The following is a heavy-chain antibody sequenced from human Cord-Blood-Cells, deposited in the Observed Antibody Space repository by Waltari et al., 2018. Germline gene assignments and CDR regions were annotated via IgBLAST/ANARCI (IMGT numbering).Heavy chain of an antibody. V-gene: IGHV4-30-4*01. CDR3: ARDRNDYFDY. CDR1: GGSISRVDSY. Sequence: QVQLQESGPGLVKPSQTLSLPCTVSGGSISRVDSYWRWIRPPPGKGLEWIGYIYYSGSTYYNPSLKSRVTISVDTSKNQFSLKLSSVTAAGTAVYYCARDRNDYFDYWGQGTLVTVSS. J-gene: IGHJ4*02. CDR2: IYYSGST.